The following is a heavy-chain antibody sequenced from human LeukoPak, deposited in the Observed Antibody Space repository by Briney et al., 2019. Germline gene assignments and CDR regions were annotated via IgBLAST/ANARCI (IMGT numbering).Heavy chain of an antibody. CDR2: IYSGGST. D-gene: IGHD2-2*03. CDR1: GFTFSTYA. Sequence: GGSLRLSCAASGFTFSTYAMNWVRQAPGKGLEWVSVIYSGGSTYYADSVKGRFTISRDNSKNTLYLQMNSLRAEDTAVYYCARLHGSEDYWGQGTLVTVSS. V-gene: IGHV3-66*02. J-gene: IGHJ4*02. CDR3: ARLHGSEDY.